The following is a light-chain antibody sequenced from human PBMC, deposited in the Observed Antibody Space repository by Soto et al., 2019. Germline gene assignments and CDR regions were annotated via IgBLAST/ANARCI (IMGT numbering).Light chain of an antibody. V-gene: IGKV3-15*01. Sequence: EIVMTQSPVTLSVSPGERATLSCRASQSVDSNLAWYQQKPGQAPRLLIYGASTRATGNPARFSGSGSGTEFTLTISSLQSEDFAVYYCQQYNNWPPWTFGQGTTVEIK. CDR3: QQYNNWPPWT. CDR1: QSVDSN. CDR2: GAS. J-gene: IGKJ1*01.